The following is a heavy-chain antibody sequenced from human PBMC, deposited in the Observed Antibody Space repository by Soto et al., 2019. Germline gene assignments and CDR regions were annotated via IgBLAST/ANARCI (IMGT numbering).Heavy chain of an antibody. CDR3: ARGIAEERGYYYYGMDV. CDR1: GFTFSSYW. Sequence: GGSLRLSCAASGFTFSSYWMHWVRQAPGKGLVWVSRINSDGSSTSYADSVKGRFTISRDNAKNTLYLQMNSLRAEDTAVYYCARGIAEERGYYYYGMDVWGQGTTVTVSS. J-gene: IGHJ6*02. V-gene: IGHV3-74*01. CDR2: INSDGSST. D-gene: IGHD6-13*01.